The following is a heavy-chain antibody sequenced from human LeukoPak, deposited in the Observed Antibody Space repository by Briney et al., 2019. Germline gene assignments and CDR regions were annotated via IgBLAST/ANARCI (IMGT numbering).Heavy chain of an antibody. V-gene: IGHV3-30*02. D-gene: IGHD5-18*01. CDR1: GFTFSSYG. CDR3: AKDLTAMVRYYFDY. J-gene: IGHJ4*02. CDR2: IRYDGSNK. Sequence: GGSLRLSCAASGFTFSSYGMHWVRQAPGKGLEWVAFIRYDGSNKYYADSVKGRFTISRDNSKNTLYLQMNSLGAEDTAVYYCAKDLTAMVRYYFDYWGQGTLVTVSS.